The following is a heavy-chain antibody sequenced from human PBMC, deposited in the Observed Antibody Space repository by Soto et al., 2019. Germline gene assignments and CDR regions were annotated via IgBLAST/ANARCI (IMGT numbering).Heavy chain of an antibody. CDR1: GGTFSSYA. J-gene: IGHJ4*02. CDR3: ASAAGTRGAYYFDY. V-gene: IGHV1-69*12. Sequence: QVQLVQSGAEVKKPGSSVKVSCKASGGTFSSYAISWVRQAPGQGLEWMGGIIPIFGTANYAQKFQGRVTXXAXEYXSTAYMELSSLRSEDTAVYYCASAAGTRGAYYFDYWGQGTLVAVSS. CDR2: IIPIFGTA. D-gene: IGHD6-13*01.